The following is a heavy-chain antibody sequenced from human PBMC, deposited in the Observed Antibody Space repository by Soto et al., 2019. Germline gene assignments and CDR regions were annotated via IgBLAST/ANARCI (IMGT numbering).Heavy chain of an antibody. Sequence: PSETLSLTCTVCGGSISSGSYYWSWIREHPWKGLEWIGYIHHSGSTNYNPSLKIRVTISLDTSKIQFSLNLSSVTAADTAVYHCARMRPARQRAYYNYYGMDVWRQGTTVTVSS. D-gene: IGHD6-6*01. CDR3: ARMRPARQRAYYNYYGMDV. CDR1: GGSISSGSYY. CDR2: IHHSGST. V-gene: IGHV4-31*03. J-gene: IGHJ6*02.